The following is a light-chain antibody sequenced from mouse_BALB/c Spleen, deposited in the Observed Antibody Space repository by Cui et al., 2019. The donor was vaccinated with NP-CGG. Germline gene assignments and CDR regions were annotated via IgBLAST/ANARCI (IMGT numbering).Light chain of an antibody. Sequence: QGAATKESALTTSPGGRVILLCHSSIGAVTTSNNANWFQEKPDHLFTGLMGGPSNRAPGVPVSFSGSRIEDKVALIIPGAQTEINEKYFFAQWCTTHWVFGGGTKLTVL. CDR1: IGAVTTSNN. CDR3: AQWCTTHWV. V-gene: IGLV2*02. CDR2: GPS. J-gene: IGLJ1*01.